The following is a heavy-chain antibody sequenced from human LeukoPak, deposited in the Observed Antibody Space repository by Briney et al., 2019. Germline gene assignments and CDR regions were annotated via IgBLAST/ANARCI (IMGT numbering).Heavy chain of an antibody. CDR1: GYTFSDYF. D-gene: IGHD5-18*01. Sequence: GASVKVSCKASGYTFSDYFIHWVRQAPGQGLEWMGWINPNSGATNYAQKFQGRVTMTRDTSISTAYMELSRLRSDDTAVYYCARRVQLWLSNYYYYYMDVWGKGTTVTVSS. J-gene: IGHJ6*03. CDR2: INPNSGAT. V-gene: IGHV1-2*02. CDR3: ARRVQLWLSNYYYYYMDV.